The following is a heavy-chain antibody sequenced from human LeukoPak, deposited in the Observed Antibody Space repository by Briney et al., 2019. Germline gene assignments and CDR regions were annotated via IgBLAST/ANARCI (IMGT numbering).Heavy chain of an antibody. D-gene: IGHD3-9*01. Sequence: PSETLSLTCAVYGGSFSGYYWSWIRQPPGKGLEWIGSIYYSGSTYYNPSLKSRVTISVDTSKNQFSLKLSSVTAADTAVYYCARHEASWSVLRYLRGHAFDIWGQGTMVTVSS. CDR1: GGSFSGYY. CDR3: ARHEASWSVLRYLRGHAFDI. CDR2: IYYSGST. V-gene: IGHV4-34*01. J-gene: IGHJ3*02.